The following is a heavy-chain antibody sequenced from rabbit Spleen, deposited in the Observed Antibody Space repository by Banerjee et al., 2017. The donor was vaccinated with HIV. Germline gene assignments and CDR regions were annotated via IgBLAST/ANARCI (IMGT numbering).Heavy chain of an antibody. CDR1: GVSFSSNHY. J-gene: IGHJ3*01. D-gene: IGHD4-1*01. Sequence: QEQLEESGGGLVKPEGSLTLTCKASGVSFSSNHYMCWVRQAPGKGLEWIGTIWTGSTGITWYATWAKGRFTCSKTSSTTVTLQMTSLTAADTATYFCARAIVPWLGLTRLDLWGQGTLVTVS. V-gene: IGHV1S45*01. CDR2: IWTGSTGIT. CDR3: ARAIVPWLGLTRLDL.